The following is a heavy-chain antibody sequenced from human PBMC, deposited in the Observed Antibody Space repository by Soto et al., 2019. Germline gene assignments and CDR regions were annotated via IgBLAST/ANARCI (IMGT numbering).Heavy chain of an antibody. V-gene: IGHV4-59*01. J-gene: IGHJ6*02. D-gene: IGHD6-13*01. CDR3: ARAGRRKPGRASARTRWYYYYVMDV. CDR2: IYYGWNT. CDR1: GGSISDYY. Sequence: PSETLSLTCTVSGGSISDYYWSCIRQPPGKGLEWIVYIYYGWNTNYNPSLKSRVTISVDTSKNKFSLKLISLTAADTAVYYCARAGRRKPGRASARTRWYYYYVMDVWGQGTTVTVSS.